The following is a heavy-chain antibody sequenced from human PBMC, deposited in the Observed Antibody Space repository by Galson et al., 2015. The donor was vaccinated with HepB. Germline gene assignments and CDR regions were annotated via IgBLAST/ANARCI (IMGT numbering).Heavy chain of an antibody. CDR1: GGTFSSYA. J-gene: IGHJ6*03. CDR2: IIPIFGTA. V-gene: IGHV1-69*13. Sequence: SVKVSCKASGGTFSSYAISWVRQAPGQGLEWMGGIIPIFGTANYAQKFQGRVTITADESTSTAYMELSSLRSEDTAVYYCARYMGYSSSWYNYYYYYYMDVWGKGTTVTVSS. CDR3: ARYMGYSSSWYNYYYYYYMDV. D-gene: IGHD6-13*01.